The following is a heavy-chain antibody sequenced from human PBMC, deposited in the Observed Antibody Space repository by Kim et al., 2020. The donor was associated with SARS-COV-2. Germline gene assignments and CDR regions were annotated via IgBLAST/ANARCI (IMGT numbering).Heavy chain of an antibody. J-gene: IGHJ4*02. V-gene: IGHV3-30-3*01. CDR3: ARVYGSGSYYNPFDY. CDR2: ISYDGSNK. Sequence: GGSLRLSCAASGFTFSSYAMHWVRQAPGKGLEWVAVISYDGSNKYYADSVKGRFTISRDNSKNTLYLQMNSLRAEDTAVYYCARVYGSGSYYNPFDYWGQGTLVTVCS. D-gene: IGHD3-10*01. CDR1: GFTFSSYA.